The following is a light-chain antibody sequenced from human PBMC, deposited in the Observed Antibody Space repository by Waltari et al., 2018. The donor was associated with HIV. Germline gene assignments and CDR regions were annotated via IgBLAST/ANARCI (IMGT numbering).Light chain of an antibody. CDR2: DNN. CDR1: SSNIGNNY. Sequence: QSVLPQPPSVSAAPGQRVTISCSGSSSNIGNNYVSWYQQLPGTAPNLLLYDNNQRPSGIPDRFSGSKSGTSATLGSTGLQTGDEADYYCGTWDSSLSAYVFGTGTKVTVL. CDR3: GTWDSSLSAYV. J-gene: IGLJ1*01. V-gene: IGLV1-51*01.